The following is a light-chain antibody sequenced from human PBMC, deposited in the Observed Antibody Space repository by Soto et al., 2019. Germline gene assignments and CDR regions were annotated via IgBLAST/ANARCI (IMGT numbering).Light chain of an antibody. V-gene: IGLV1-44*01. CDR3: AAWDDSLNGPSV. CDR1: SSNIGSNT. Sequence: QSVLTQPPSASGTPGQRVTISYSGSSSNIGSNTVNWYQQLPGTAPKLLTYRNNQRPSGVPDRFSGSKSGTSASLAISGLQSEDEADYYCAAWDDSLNGPSVFGTGTKVTVL. J-gene: IGLJ1*01. CDR2: RNN.